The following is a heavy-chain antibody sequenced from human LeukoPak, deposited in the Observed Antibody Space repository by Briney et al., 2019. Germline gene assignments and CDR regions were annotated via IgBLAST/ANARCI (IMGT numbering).Heavy chain of an antibody. Sequence: ASVKVSCKASRYTFTGYYMHWVRQAPGQGLEWMGWINPNSGGTNYAQKFQGRVTMTRDTSISTAYMELSRLRSDDTAVYYCAISSGYYYEIMLDYWGQGTLVTVSS. D-gene: IGHD3-22*01. V-gene: IGHV1-2*02. J-gene: IGHJ4*02. CDR3: AISSGYYYEIMLDY. CDR2: INPNSGGT. CDR1: RYTFTGYY.